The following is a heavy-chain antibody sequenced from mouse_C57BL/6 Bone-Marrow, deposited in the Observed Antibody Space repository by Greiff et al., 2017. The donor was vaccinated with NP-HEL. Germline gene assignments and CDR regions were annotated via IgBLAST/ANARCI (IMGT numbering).Heavy chain of an antibody. CDR3: ARVYDGYYGFAY. D-gene: IGHD2-3*01. V-gene: IGHV1-4*01. CDR2: INPSSGYT. Sequence: QVHVKQSGAELARPGASVKMSCKASGYTFTSYTMHWVKQRPGQGLEWIGYINPSSGYTKYNQKFKDKATLTADKSSSTAYMQLSSLTSEDSAVYYCARVYDGYYGFAYWGQGTLVTVSA. J-gene: IGHJ3*01. CDR1: GYTFTSYT.